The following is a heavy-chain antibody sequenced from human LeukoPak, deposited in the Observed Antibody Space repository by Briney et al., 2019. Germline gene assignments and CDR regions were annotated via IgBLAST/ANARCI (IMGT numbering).Heavy chain of an antibody. CDR3: ARVKGDSSPYYFDF. CDR1: GGSISSFY. CDR2: IYSSGIT. D-gene: IGHD2-15*01. V-gene: IGHV4-4*07. J-gene: IGHJ4*02. Sequence: PSETLSLTCSISGGSISSFYWSWIRRPAGKGLEWIGRIYSSGITNYNPSLKSRVTMSVDTSKNQFSLKLSSVTAADTAVYYCARVKGDSSPYYFDFWGQGTLVTVSS.